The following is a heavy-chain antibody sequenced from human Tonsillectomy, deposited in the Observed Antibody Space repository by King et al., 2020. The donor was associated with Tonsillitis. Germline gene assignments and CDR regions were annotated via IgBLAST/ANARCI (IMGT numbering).Heavy chain of an antibody. Sequence: VQLVESGGGLVQPGGSLKLSCAASGFTFSASAMHWVRQASGKGLEWVGRIRSKTNNYATVYAASVKGRFTISRDDSNNTTYLQMNSLKTEDTAVYYCTRLGALEVAGTRCPWGQGTLVTVSS. CDR2: IRSKTNNYAT. V-gene: IGHV3-73*02. CDR3: TRLGALEVAGTRCP. D-gene: IGHD6-19*01. J-gene: IGHJ5*02. CDR1: GFTFSASA.